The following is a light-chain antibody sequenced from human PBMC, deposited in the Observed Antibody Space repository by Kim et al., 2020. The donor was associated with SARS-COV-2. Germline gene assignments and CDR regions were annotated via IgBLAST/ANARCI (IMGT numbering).Light chain of an antibody. CDR1: SSDVGGYTY. V-gene: IGLV2-8*01. J-gene: IGLJ2*01. Sequence: GQSVTIACTGTSSDVGGYTYVSWYQQHPGKAPKLMIYEVSKRPSGVPDRFSGSKSGNTASLTVSGLQAEDEADYYCSSYAGSNNVVFGGGTQLTVL. CDR2: EVS. CDR3: SSYAGSNNVV.